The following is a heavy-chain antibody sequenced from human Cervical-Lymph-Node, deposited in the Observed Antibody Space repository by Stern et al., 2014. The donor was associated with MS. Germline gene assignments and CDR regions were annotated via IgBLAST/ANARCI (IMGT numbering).Heavy chain of an antibody. CDR1: GFTFSSYA. Sequence: VQLVESGGGLVQPGGSLRLSCSASGFTFSSYAMHWVRQAPGKGLEYVSGLSSNGGATYYADSVKGRFTISRDNSKNTLNLQMSSLTPDDTAVYYCVKERVSGWYDFDFWGQGTLVTVSS. V-gene: IGHV3-64D*06. J-gene: IGHJ4*02. CDR2: LSSNGGAT. CDR3: VKERVSGWYDFDF. D-gene: IGHD6-19*01.